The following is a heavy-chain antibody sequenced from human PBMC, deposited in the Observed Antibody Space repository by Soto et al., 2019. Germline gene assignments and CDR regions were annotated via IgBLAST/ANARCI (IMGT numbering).Heavy chain of an antibody. CDR3: GRQPGHCGSTTCFGYYSVDV. CDR2: IYYSGDT. J-gene: IGHJ6*02. CDR1: GDSIISGDYY. D-gene: IGHD2-2*01. V-gene: IGHV4-30-4*01. Sequence: SETLSLTCTVSGDSIISGDYYWSWIRQTPGKGLEWIGYIYYSGDTNYNPSLKSRVIISADTPNNQLSLRLSSVTAADTAVYYCGRQPGHCGSTTCFGYYSVDVWGQGTTVTVSS.